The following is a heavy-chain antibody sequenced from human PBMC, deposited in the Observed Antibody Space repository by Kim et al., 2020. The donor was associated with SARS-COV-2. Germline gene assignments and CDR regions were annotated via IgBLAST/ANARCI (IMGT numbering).Heavy chain of an antibody. CDR2: INAGNGDT. V-gene: IGHV1-3*01. Sequence: ASVKVSCKASGYTFTTYSMHWVRQAPGQRLEWLGWINAGNGDTKHSQRFQGRITITRDSSASTTYMELSGLKSEDTAVYYCARRGGIVGATGGLDYWGQG. J-gene: IGHJ4*02. CDR1: GYTFTTYS. CDR3: ARRGGIVGATGGLDY. D-gene: IGHD1-26*01.